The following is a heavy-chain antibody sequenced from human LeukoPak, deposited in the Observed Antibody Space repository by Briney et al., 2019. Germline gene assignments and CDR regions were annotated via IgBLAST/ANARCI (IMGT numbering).Heavy chain of an antibody. CDR3: AREVISTPSYFDY. Sequence: GVLRLSRAASGFTVSSSFIYWVRRAPGKGLEWVSFIHRDDKTYYADSVKGRFTMSRDSSKNTLYLQMNSLGADDTAVYYCAREVISTPSYFDYWGQGILVTVSS. CDR1: GFTVSSSF. V-gene: IGHV3-53*01. J-gene: IGHJ4*02. CDR2: IHRDDKT. D-gene: IGHD2-2*01.